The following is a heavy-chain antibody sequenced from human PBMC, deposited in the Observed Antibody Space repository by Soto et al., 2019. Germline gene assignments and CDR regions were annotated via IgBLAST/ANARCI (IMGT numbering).Heavy chain of an antibody. Sequence: GGSLRLSCAASGFTFSSYGMHWVRQAPGKGLEWVAVISYDGSNKYYADSVKGRFTISRDNSKNTLYLQMNSLRAEDTAVYYCAKDREITGTPDKPRSLAYYYYYGMDVWGQGTTVTVSS. CDR3: AKDREITGTPDKPRSLAYYYYYGMDV. CDR1: GFTFSSYG. V-gene: IGHV3-30*18. J-gene: IGHJ6*02. D-gene: IGHD1-20*01. CDR2: ISYDGSNK.